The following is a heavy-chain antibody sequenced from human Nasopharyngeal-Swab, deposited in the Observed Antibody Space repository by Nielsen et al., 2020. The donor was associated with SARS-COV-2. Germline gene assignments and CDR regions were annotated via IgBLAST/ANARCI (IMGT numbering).Heavy chain of an antibody. D-gene: IGHD2-2*01. CDR1: GGSISSYY. J-gene: IGHJ4*02. V-gene: IGHV4-59*08. CDR3: ARVSPRYCSSTSCYGVDY. Sequence: SETLSLTCTVSGGSISSYYWSWIRQPPGKGLEWIGYIYYSGSTNYNPSLKSRVTISVDTSKNQFSLKLSSATAADTAVYYCARVSPRYCSSTSCYGVDYWGQGTLVTVSS. CDR2: IYYSGST.